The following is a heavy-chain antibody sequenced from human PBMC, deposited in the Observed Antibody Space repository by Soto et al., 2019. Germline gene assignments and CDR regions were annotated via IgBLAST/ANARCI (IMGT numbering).Heavy chain of an antibody. CDR2: IIPIFNST. J-gene: IGHJ4*02. Sequence: QVQLVQSGAEVKTPGSSLKVSCKVSGSRFSNYVISWVRQAPGHGLEWLGRIIPIFNSTKYAQNFQGRVTITAEKSTSTASRELSSLRSDDTAVYSWAREGRGKKAGYNGLVSLGYWGQGTLVTVSS. D-gene: IGHD2-2*02. CDR1: GSRFSNYV. CDR3: AREGRGKKAGYNGLVSLGY. V-gene: IGHV1-69*06.